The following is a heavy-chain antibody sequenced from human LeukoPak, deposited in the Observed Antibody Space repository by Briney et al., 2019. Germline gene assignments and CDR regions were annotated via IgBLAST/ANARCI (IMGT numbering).Heavy chain of an antibody. D-gene: IGHD6-13*01. CDR2: ISSSSSYI. V-gene: IGHV3-21*01. J-gene: IGHJ4*02. Sequence: GGSLRLSCAASGFTFSTYSMNWVRQAPGKGLEWVSSISSSSSYIYYADSVKGRFTISRDNAKNSLYLQMNSLRAEDTAVYYCAREVYSSSWSYYFDHWGQGTLVTVSS. CDR1: GFTFSTYS. CDR3: AREVYSSSWSYYFDH.